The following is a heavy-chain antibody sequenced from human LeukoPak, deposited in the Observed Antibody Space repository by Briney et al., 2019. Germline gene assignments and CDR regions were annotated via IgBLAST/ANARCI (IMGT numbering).Heavy chain of an antibody. J-gene: IGHJ6*02. CDR3: ARDQTTMVRGAIPLSFDV. CDR1: GFTFSSYS. CDR2: ISSSSSTI. V-gene: IGHV3-48*02. Sequence: GGPLRLSCAASGFTFSSYSMNWVRQAPGKGLEWVSYISSSSSTIYYADSVKGRFTISRDNAKNSLYLQMNSLRDEDTAVYYCARDQTTMVRGAIPLSFDVWGQGTTVTVPS. D-gene: IGHD3-10*01.